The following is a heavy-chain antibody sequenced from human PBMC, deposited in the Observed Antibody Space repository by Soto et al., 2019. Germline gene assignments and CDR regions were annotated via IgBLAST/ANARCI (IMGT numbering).Heavy chain of an antibody. CDR3: ARXSGRYYYDSSGEMCFDY. V-gene: IGHV3-30-3*01. CDR1: GFTFSSYA. D-gene: IGHD3-22*01. CDR2: ISYDGSNK. Sequence: QVQLVESGGGVVQPGRSLRLSCAASGFTFSSYAMHWVRQAPGKGLEWVAVISYDGSNKYYADSVKGRFTISRDNSKNTLYLQMNSLRAEDTXVXYCARXSGRYYYDSSGEMCFDYWGQGTLVTVSS. J-gene: IGHJ4*02.